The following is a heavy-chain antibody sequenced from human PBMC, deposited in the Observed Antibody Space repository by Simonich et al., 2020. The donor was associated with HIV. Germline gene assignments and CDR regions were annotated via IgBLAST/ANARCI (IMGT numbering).Heavy chain of an antibody. D-gene: IGHD3-22*01. CDR1: GDSISSWTSY. CDR2: IKYIGSS. V-gene: IGHV4-39*01. Sequence: QLQVQESGPGLVKPSETLSLTCIVFGDSISSWTSYWGWIRQPPGKGLEWIGNIKYIGSSYYNPSLKSRVTLSVDTSKNQFSLKLTSVTAADTAMYYCAGDSSAYYYHYWGQGTLVTVSS. J-gene: IGHJ4*02. CDR3: AGDSSAYYYHY.